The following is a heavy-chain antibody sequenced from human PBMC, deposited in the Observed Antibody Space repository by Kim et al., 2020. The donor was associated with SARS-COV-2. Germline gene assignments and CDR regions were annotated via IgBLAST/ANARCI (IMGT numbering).Heavy chain of an antibody. D-gene: IGHD3-22*01. Sequence: YAQKFKGRVTLNADESTSTAYMELSSLRSEDTAVYYCVYYYDSSGYAFDYWGQGTLVTVSS. J-gene: IGHJ4*02. V-gene: IGHV1-69*01. CDR3: VYYYDSSGYAFDY.